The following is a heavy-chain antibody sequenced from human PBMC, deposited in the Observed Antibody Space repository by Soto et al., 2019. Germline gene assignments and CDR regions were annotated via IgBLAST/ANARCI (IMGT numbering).Heavy chain of an antibody. CDR3: AKDKVCSGGSCYYDY. V-gene: IGHV3-23*01. CDR2: INGGGGST. D-gene: IGHD2-15*01. J-gene: IGHJ4*02. CDR1: GFTFSSYT. Sequence: EVQLLEAGGDLIQPGGSLRLSCAASGFTFSSYTMTWVRQAPGKGLEWVSAINGGGGSTYYADSVKGRFTISRDNSKDTLYLQMNSLRAEDTAVYYCAKDKVCSGGSCYYDYWGQGTLVIVSS.